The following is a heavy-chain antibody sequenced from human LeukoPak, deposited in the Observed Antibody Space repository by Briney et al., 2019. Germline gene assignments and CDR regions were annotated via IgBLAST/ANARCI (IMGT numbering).Heavy chain of an antibody. CDR3: ARVRRIVVVTAIHPFDY. CDR1: GYTFTSYG. J-gene: IGHJ4*02. CDR2: ISAYNGNT. Sequence: GASVKVSCKASGYTFTSYGISWVRQAPGQGLEWMGWISAYNGNTNYAQKLQGRVTMTTDTSTSTAYMELRSLRSDDTAVYYCARVRRIVVVTAIHPFDYWGQGTLVTVSS. V-gene: IGHV1-18*04. D-gene: IGHD2-21*02.